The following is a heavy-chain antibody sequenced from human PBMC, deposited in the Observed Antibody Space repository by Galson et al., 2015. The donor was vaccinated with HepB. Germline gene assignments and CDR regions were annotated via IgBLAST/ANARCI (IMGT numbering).Heavy chain of an antibody. D-gene: IGHD1-26*01. V-gene: IGHV3-7*01. CDR3: ARDREWELLWAAFDI. Sequence: SLRLSCAASGFTFSSYWMSWVRQAPGKGLEWVANIKQDGREKYYVDSVKGRFTISRDNAKNSLYLQMNSLRAEDTAVYYCARDREWELLWAAFDIWGQGTMVTVSS. J-gene: IGHJ3*02. CDR1: GFTFSSYW. CDR2: IKQDGREK.